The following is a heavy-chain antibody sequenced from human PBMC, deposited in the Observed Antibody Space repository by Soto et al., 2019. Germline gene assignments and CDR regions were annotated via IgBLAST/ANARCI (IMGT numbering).Heavy chain of an antibody. V-gene: IGHV4-59*01. Sequence: PSETLSLTCTVSGGSISSYYWRWIRQPPGKGLEWIGYIYYSGSTNYNPSLKSRVTISVDTSKNQFSLKLSSVTAADTAVYYCARGGRYYGSYGMDVWGQGTTVTVSS. D-gene: IGHD3-10*01. CDR3: ARGGRYYGSYGMDV. CDR2: IYYSGST. J-gene: IGHJ6*02. CDR1: GGSISSYY.